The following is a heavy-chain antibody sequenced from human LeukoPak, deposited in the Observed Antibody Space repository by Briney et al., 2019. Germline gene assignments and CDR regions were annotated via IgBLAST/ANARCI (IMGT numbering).Heavy chain of an antibody. V-gene: IGHV3-21*01. Sequence: GGSLRLSCAASGFTFSSYSMNWVRQAPGKGLEWVSSISSSSYIYYADSVKGRFTISRDNAKNSLYLQMNSLRAEDTAVYYCARPMVTTVTTFGYWGQGTLVTVSS. D-gene: IGHD4-17*01. CDR1: GFTFSSYS. CDR2: ISSSSYI. J-gene: IGHJ4*02. CDR3: ARPMVTTVTTFGY.